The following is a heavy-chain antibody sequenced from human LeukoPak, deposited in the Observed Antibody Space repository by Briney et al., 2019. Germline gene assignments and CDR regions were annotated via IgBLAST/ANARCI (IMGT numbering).Heavy chain of an antibody. V-gene: IGHV3-23*01. Sequence: GGSLRLSCAASGFTFSSYAMSWVRQAPGKGLEWVSAISGSGGSTYYADSVKGRFTISRDNSKNTLYLQMNSLRAEDTAVYYCARDRGGIAVAGNYFDYWGQGTLVTVSS. CDR2: ISGSGGST. J-gene: IGHJ4*02. D-gene: IGHD6-19*01. CDR3: ARDRGGIAVAGNYFDY. CDR1: GFTFSSYA.